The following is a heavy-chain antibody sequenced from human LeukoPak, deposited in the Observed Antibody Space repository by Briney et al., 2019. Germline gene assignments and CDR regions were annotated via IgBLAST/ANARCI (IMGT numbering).Heavy chain of an antibody. Sequence: GSSVKVSCKASGGTFSSYTISWVRQAPGQGLEWMGRIIPILGITNYAQKLQGRVTITADKSTSTAYMELSSLRSEDTAVYYCALPYYGSGSLNWFDPWGQGTLVTVSS. CDR1: GGTFSSYT. D-gene: IGHD3-10*01. CDR3: ALPYYGSGSLNWFDP. V-gene: IGHV1-69*02. CDR2: IIPILGIT. J-gene: IGHJ5*02.